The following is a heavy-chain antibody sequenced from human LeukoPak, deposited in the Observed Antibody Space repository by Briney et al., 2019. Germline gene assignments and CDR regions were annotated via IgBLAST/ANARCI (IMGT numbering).Heavy chain of an antibody. J-gene: IGHJ4*02. CDR3: ARSRETYSSWLDY. CDR2: IYPHDSNT. D-gene: IGHD6-13*01. CDR1: GYSFTSYW. V-gene: IGHV5-51*01. Sequence: GESLKISCKGSGYSFTSYWIVWVRQMPGKGLEWMGIIYPHDSNTRYSPSFQGQVTISADKSISTAYLQWSSLKASDAAMYYCARSRETYSSWLDYWGQGTLVTVSS.